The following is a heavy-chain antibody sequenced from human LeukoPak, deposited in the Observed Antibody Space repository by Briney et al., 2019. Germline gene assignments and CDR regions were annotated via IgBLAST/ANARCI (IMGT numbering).Heavy chain of an antibody. CDR1: GFTFSSYS. J-gene: IGHJ6*03. V-gene: IGHV3-21*01. D-gene: IGHD1-14*01. CDR3: ARVRPRTPSPYYYMDV. Sequence: NPGGSLRLSCAASGFTFSSYSMNWVRQAPGKGLEWVSSISSSSSYIYYADSVKGRFTISRDNAKNSLYLQMNSLRAEDTAVYYCARVRPRTPSPYYYMDVWGKGTTVTVSS. CDR2: ISSSSSYI.